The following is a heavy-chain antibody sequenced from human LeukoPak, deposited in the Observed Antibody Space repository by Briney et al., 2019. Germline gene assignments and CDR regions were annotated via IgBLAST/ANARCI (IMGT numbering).Heavy chain of an antibody. CDR1: GGTFSSYA. D-gene: IGHD2-15*01. CDR2: IIPIFGTA. CDR3: ARSLGYCSGGSCYLPYNWFDP. J-gene: IGHJ5*02. Sequence: GASVKVSCKASGGTFSSYAISWVRQAPGRGVEWMGGIIPIFGTANYAQKFQGRVTITTDESTSTAYMELSSLRSEDTAVYYCARSLGYCSGGSCYLPYNWFDPWGQGTLVTVSS. V-gene: IGHV1-69*05.